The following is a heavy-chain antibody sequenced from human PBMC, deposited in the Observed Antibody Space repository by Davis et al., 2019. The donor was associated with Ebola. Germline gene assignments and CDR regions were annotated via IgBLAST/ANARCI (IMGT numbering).Heavy chain of an antibody. D-gene: IGHD3-22*01. CDR2: ISSGSSTI. Sequence: GESLKISCAASGFTFSNYDMNWVRQAPGKGLEWVSFISSGSSTIDYADSVKGRFTISRDNAKNSLYLQMNSLRAEATAVYYCASLYYYDPSGYKPYWGQGTLVTVSS. CDR3: ASLYYYDPSGYKPY. V-gene: IGHV3-48*03. CDR1: GFTFSNYD. J-gene: IGHJ4*02.